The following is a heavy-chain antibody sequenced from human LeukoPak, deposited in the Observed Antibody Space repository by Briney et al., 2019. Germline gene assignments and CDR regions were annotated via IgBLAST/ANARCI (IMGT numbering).Heavy chain of an antibody. CDR3: ARDGRQDIVVVPAGLFDP. Sequence: GGSLRLSCAASGFTVSSNYMSWVRQAPGKGLEWVSVIYSGGSTYYADSVKGRFTISRDNSKNTLYLQMNSLRAEDTAVYYCARDGRQDIVVVPAGLFDPWGQGTLVTVSS. CDR2: IYSGGST. V-gene: IGHV3-66*01. CDR1: GFTVSSNY. J-gene: IGHJ5*02. D-gene: IGHD2-2*01.